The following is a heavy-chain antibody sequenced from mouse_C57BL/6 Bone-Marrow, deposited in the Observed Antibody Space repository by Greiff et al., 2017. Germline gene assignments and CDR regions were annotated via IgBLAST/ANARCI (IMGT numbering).Heavy chain of an antibody. V-gene: IGHV8-8*01. Sequence: ESGPGILQPSQTLSLTCSFSGFSLSTFGMGVGWIRQPSGKGLEWLAHIWWDDDKYYNPALKSRLTISKDTSKNQVFLKIANVDTADTAASYCARRRGYDWAWFAYWGQGTLVTVSA. D-gene: IGHD2-4*01. CDR1: GFSLSTFGMG. CDR2: IWWDDDK. J-gene: IGHJ3*01. CDR3: ARRRGYDWAWFAY.